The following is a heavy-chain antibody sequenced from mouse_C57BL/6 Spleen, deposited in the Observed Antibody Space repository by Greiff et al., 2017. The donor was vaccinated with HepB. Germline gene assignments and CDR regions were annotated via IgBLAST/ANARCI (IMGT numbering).Heavy chain of an antibody. D-gene: IGHD1-1*01. CDR2: ISSGGSYT. CDR3: ARHTGSSSGAMDY. V-gene: IGHV5-6*01. J-gene: IGHJ4*01. CDR1: GFTFSSYG. Sequence: EVHLVESGGDLVKPGGSLKLSCAASGFTFSSYGMSWVRQTPDKRLEWVATISSGGSYTYYPDSVKGRFTISRDNAKNTLYLQMSSLKSEDTAMYYCARHTGSSSGAMDYWGQGTSVTVSS.